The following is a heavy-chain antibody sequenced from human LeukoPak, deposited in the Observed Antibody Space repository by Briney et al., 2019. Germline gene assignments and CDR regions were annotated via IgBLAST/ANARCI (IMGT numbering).Heavy chain of an antibody. CDR1: GLTFGIYA. J-gene: IGHJ4*02. Sequence: GGSLRLSCVASGLTFGIYAMSWVRQAPGRGLEWVSAVSDGGGSTWYADSVKGRFTISRDNSKNTLYLQMNSLRAEDTAFYYCAKRGDVWSGLFYFEYWGQGTLVTVSS. CDR3: AKRGDVWSGLFYFEY. V-gene: IGHV3-23*01. D-gene: IGHD3-3*01. CDR2: VSDGGGST.